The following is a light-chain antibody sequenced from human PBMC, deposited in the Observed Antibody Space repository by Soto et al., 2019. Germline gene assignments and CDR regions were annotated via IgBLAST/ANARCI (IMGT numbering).Light chain of an antibody. CDR2: SGS. V-gene: IGKV2-28*01. J-gene: IGKJ1*01. CDR1: QSLLYSIGYYY. CDR3: MQALQTRT. Sequence: EIVVTQSPLSLSVTPGEPASISCRSSQSLLYSIGYYYLDWYLQKPGQSPQLLIYSGSNRASGVPDRISGSGSGTDFTLRITRVEAEDVGIYYCMQALQTRTFGQGTRVEIK.